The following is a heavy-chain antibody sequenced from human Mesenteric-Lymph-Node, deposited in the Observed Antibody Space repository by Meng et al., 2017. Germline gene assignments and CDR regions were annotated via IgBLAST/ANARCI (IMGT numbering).Heavy chain of an antibody. CDR1: EYDFNNYW. CDR3: ARLGQIDDLLTGLDY. J-gene: IGHJ4*02. V-gene: IGHV5-51*01. D-gene: IGHD3-9*01. Sequence: GESLKISCKVSEYDFNNYWIAWVRQEPGKGLEWMGLIYPRDSDTRYSPSFLGQVIISVDRSIATAFLQWISLKASDTAMYFCARLGQIDDLLTGLDYWGQGTLVTVSS. CDR2: IYPRDSDT.